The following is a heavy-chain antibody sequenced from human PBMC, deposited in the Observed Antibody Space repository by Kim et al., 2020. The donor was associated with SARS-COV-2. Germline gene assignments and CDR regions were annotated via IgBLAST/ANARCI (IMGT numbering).Heavy chain of an antibody. V-gene: IGHV1-3*01. CDR3: ARGSRAVAGFFDP. Sequence: SQKFQGRVTITRDTSASTAYMELSSLRSEDTAVYYCARGSRAVAGFFDPWGQGTLVTVSS. D-gene: IGHD6-19*01. J-gene: IGHJ5*02.